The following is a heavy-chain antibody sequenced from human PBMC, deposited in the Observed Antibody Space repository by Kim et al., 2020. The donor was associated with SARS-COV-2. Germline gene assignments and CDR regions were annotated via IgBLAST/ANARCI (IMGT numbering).Heavy chain of an antibody. Sequence: SETLSLTCTVSGGSISSGGYYWSWIRQHPGKGLEWIGYIYYSGSTYHNPSLKSRVTISVDTSKNQFSLKLSSVTAADTAVYYCARDRGIAAAGPTTRGWFDPWGQGTLVTVSS. J-gene: IGHJ5*02. CDR1: GGSISSGGYY. CDR2: IYYSGST. V-gene: IGHV4-31*03. D-gene: IGHD6-13*01. CDR3: ARDRGIAAAGPTTRGWFDP.